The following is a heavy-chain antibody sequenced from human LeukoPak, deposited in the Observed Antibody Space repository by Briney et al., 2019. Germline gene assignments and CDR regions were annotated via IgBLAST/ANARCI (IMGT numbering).Heavy chain of an antibody. D-gene: IGHD4-17*01. CDR3: ARDSDYGDYVFGAFDI. J-gene: IGHJ3*02. Sequence: GGSLRLSCAASGFTFSSYAMHWVRQAPGKGLEWVAVISYDGSNKYYADSVKGRFTISRDNSKNTLYLQMNSLRAEDTAVYYCARDSDYGDYVFGAFDIWGQGTMVTVSS. V-gene: IGHV3-30*04. CDR2: ISYDGSNK. CDR1: GFTFSSYA.